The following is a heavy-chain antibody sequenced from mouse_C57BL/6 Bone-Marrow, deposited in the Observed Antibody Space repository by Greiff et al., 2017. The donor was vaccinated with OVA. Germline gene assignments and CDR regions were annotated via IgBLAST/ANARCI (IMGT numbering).Heavy chain of an antibody. Sequence: QVQLQQPGAELVKPGASVKMSCKASGYTFTSYWITWVKQRPGQGLEWIGDIYPGSGSTNYNEKFKSKATLTVDTSSSTAYMQRSSLTSEDSAVYYCARGDYYGSSLDYWGQGTTLTVSS. V-gene: IGHV1-55*01. CDR2: IYPGSGST. D-gene: IGHD1-1*01. CDR3: ARGDYYGSSLDY. J-gene: IGHJ2*01. CDR1: GYTFTSYW.